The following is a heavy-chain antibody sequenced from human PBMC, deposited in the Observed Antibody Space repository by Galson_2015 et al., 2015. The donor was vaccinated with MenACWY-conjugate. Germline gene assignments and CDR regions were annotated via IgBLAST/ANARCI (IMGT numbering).Heavy chain of an antibody. CDR3: FALNSGINY. Sequence: SLRLSCAASGFTFRSYATHWVRQAPGKGLEWVAIIWYDGSQTYYADSVEGRFAISRDNPKNTAYLQMDSLRAEDTAMYYCFALNSGINYWGQGTLVTVSS. CDR2: IWYDGSQT. D-gene: IGHD1-26*01. CDR1: GFTFRSYA. V-gene: IGHV3-33*01. J-gene: IGHJ4*02.